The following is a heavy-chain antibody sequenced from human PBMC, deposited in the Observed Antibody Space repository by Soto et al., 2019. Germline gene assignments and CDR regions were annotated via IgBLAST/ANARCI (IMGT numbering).Heavy chain of an antibody. J-gene: IGHJ4*02. CDR3: ARVQGSYSSSWYFDY. CDR1: GYTFTGYY. D-gene: IGHD6-13*01. CDR2: INPNSGGT. Sequence: ASVKVSCKASGYTFTGYYMQWVRQAPGQGLEWMGWINPNSGGTNYAQKFQGWVTMTRDTSISTAYMELSRLRSDDTAVYYCARVQGSYSSSWYFDYWGQGTLVTVSS. V-gene: IGHV1-2*04.